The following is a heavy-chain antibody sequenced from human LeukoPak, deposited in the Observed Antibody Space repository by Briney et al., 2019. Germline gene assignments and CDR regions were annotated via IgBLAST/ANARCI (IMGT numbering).Heavy chain of an antibody. Sequence: SETLSLTCTVSGGSIISSSYYWGWIRQPPGKGLEWIGSIYYSGSTYYSPSLKSRVTISVDTSKNQSSLKLSSVTAADTAVYYCARRSSYCSSTSCSVWFDPWGQGNLVTVSS. CDR3: ARRSSYCSSTSCSVWFDP. CDR2: IYYSGST. J-gene: IGHJ5*02. CDR1: GGSIISSSYY. V-gene: IGHV4-39*01. D-gene: IGHD2-2*01.